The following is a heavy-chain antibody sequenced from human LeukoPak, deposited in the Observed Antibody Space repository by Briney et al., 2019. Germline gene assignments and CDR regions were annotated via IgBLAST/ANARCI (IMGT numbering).Heavy chain of an antibody. Sequence: GRSLRLSCAASGFTFSSYAMTWVRLAPGKGLEWVSAISGTGGSTYYADSVKGRFTISRDNSKNTPYLQMNSLRAEDTAVYYCARDRGATAAYHYFDYWGQGTLVTVSS. CDR1: GFTFSSYA. CDR2: ISGTGGST. V-gene: IGHV3-23*01. J-gene: IGHJ4*02. CDR3: ARDRGATAAYHYFDY. D-gene: IGHD6-13*01.